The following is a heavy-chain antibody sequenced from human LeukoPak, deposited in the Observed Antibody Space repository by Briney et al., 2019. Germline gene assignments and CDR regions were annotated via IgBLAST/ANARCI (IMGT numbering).Heavy chain of an antibody. D-gene: IGHD3-22*01. CDR1: GFTFSSYS. CDR3: ARDHSDDYDSSGYPDY. Sequence: GGSLRPSCAVSGFTFSSYSMNWVRQAPGKGLEWVSSISSTSSYIYYADSVKGRFTISRDNAKNSLYLQMNSLRAEDTAVYYCARDHSDDYDSSGYPDYWGQGTLVTVSS. CDR2: ISSTSSYI. V-gene: IGHV3-21*01. J-gene: IGHJ4*02.